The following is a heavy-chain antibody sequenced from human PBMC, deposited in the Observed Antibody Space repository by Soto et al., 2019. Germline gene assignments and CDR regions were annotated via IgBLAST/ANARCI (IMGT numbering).Heavy chain of an antibody. J-gene: IGHJ6*02. CDR2: IFNSGST. Sequence: SETLSLTCTVSGDSISSYYWNWIRQPPGKGLEWIGHIFNSGSTGYNPSLNSRVTISVDTSKNLFSLKLSSVTAADTAVYYCARDRREISYYYGMDVWGQGTTVTVSS. V-gene: IGHV4-59*12. CDR1: GDSISSYY. CDR3: ARDRREISYYYGMDV. D-gene: IGHD3-16*02.